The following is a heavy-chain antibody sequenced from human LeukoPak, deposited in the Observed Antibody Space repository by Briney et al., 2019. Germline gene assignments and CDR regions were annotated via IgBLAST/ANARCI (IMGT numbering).Heavy chain of an antibody. J-gene: IGHJ3*02. D-gene: IGHD6-13*01. CDR1: GFTFSSYD. Sequence: AGGSLRLSCAASGFTFSSYDMHWVRQATGKGLEWVSAIGTAGDTYYPGSVKGRFTISRENAKNSLYLQMNSLRAGDTAVYYCARGDSSFDAFDIRGQGTMVAVSS. V-gene: IGHV3-13*01. CDR2: IGTAGDT. CDR3: ARGDSSFDAFDI.